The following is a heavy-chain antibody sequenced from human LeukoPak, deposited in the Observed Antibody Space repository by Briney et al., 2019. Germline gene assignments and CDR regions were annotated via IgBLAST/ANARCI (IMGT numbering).Heavy chain of an antibody. V-gene: IGHV1-69*04. J-gene: IGHJ4*02. CDR2: IIPILGIA. CDR1: GGTFSSYA. D-gene: IGHD3-10*01. CDR3: ARVVGGSGSYYNTPADY. Sequence: SVKVSCKASGGTFSSYAISWVRQAPGQGLEWMGRIIPILGIANYAQKFQGRVAITADKSTSTAHMELSSLRSEDTAVYYCARVVGGSGSYYNTPADYWGQGTLVTVSS.